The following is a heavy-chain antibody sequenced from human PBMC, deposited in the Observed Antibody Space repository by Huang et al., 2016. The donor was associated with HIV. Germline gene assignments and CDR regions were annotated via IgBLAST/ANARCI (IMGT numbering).Heavy chain of an antibody. CDR3: ASASIAARRWFDP. J-gene: IGHJ5*02. CDR1: GGSMSSYS. CDR2: IYYSGRT. D-gene: IGHD6-6*01. Sequence: QVQLQESGPGLVKPSETLSLTCTVSGGSMSSYSWSWIRQPPGKGLEWIGYIYYSGRTNYTPSFKSRVTISVDTSKNQFYLRLSSVTAADTAVYYCASASIAARRWFDPWGQGSLVTVSS. V-gene: IGHV4-59*01.